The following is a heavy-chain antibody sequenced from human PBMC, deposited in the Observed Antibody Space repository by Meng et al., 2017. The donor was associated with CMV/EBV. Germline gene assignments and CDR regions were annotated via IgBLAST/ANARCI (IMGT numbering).Heavy chain of an antibody. D-gene: IGHD2-8*01. CDR2: ISSSGSTI. CDR1: GFTFSSYE. CDR3: ASLYGLYTAAHKRVHGY. Sequence: GESLKISCAASGFTFSSYEMNWVRQAPGKGLEWVSYISSSGSTIYYADSVKGRFTISRDNAKNSLYLQMNSLRAEDTAVYYCASLYGLYTAAHKRVHGYWGQGTLVTVSS. J-gene: IGHJ4*02. V-gene: IGHV3-48*03.